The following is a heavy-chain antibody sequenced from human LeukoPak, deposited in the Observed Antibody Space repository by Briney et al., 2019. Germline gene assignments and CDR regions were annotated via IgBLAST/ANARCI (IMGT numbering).Heavy chain of an antibody. Sequence: GGSLRLSCAASGFTFSSYSRNWVRQAPGKGLEWVSSISSSSSYIYYADSVKGRFTISRDNAKNSLYLQMNSLRAEDTAVYYCASNSVGAGDYWGQGTLVTVSS. V-gene: IGHV3-21*01. CDR3: ASNSVGAGDY. CDR1: GFTFSSYS. CDR2: ISSSSSYI. D-gene: IGHD1-26*01. J-gene: IGHJ4*02.